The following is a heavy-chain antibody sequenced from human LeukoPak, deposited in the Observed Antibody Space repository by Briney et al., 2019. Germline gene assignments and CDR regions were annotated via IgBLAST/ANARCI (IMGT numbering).Heavy chain of an antibody. CDR2: IYYSGST. J-gene: IGHJ5*02. V-gene: IGHV4-30-4*08. Sequence: SETLSLTCTVSGGSISSGDYYWSWIRQPPGKGLEWIGYIYYSGSTYYNPSLKSRVTISVDTSKNQFSLKLSSVTAAGTAVYYCARDFVLGYCSSTSCHNWFDPWGQGTLVTVSS. D-gene: IGHD2-2*01. CDR3: ARDFVLGYCSSTSCHNWFDP. CDR1: GGSISSGDYY.